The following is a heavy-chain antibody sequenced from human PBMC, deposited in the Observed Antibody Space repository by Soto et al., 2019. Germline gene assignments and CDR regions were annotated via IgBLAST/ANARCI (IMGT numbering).Heavy chain of an antibody. CDR1: GGTFSSYA. CDR3: ARDPEYGGNC. D-gene: IGHD2-15*01. J-gene: IGHJ4*02. CDR2: IIPIFGTA. Sequence: SVKVSCKASGGTFSSYAISWVRPAPGQGLEWMGGIIPIFGTAHYAQKFQGRVTLTADKSTSTAYMELSNLRSEDTPVYICARDPEYGGNCWGQGTLVTVSS. V-gene: IGHV1-69*06.